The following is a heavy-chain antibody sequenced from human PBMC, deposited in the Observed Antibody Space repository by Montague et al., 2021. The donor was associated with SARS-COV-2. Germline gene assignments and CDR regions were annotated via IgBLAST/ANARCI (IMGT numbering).Heavy chain of an antibody. D-gene: IGHD3-22*01. V-gene: IGHV3-13*05. CDR2: IGTAGDP. CDR3: ARGILDSSGYYFDY. CDR1: GFTFSSYN. Sequence: SLRLSWAASGFTFSSYNMHWVRQATGKGLEWVSAIGTAGDPYYPGSVKGRFTISRENAKNSLYLQMNSLRAGDTAVYYCARGILDSSGYYFDYWGQGTLVTVSS. J-gene: IGHJ4*02.